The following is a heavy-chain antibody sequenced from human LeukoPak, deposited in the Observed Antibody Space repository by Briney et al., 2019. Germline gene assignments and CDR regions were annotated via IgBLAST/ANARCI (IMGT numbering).Heavy chain of an antibody. CDR1: GYTFTSYG. Sequence: ASVKVSCKASGYTFTSYGISWVRQAPGQGLEWMGWISAYNGNTNYAQKLQGRVTMTTDTSTSTAYMELRSLRSDDTAVYYCARELFTRSASSGSLNYWSQGTLVTVSS. CDR3: ARELFTRSASSGSLNY. V-gene: IGHV1-18*01. D-gene: IGHD3-22*01. J-gene: IGHJ4*02. CDR2: ISAYNGNT.